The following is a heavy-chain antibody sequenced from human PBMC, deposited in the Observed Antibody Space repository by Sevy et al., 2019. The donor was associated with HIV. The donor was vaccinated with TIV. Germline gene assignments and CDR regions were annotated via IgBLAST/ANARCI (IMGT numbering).Heavy chain of an antibody. CDR2: INNGGST. D-gene: IGHD5-18*01. Sequence: GESLKISCGASGFTFSNYAMSWVRQAPGKGPEWVSGINNGGSTYYADSVKGRFTISRDNSKKMVFLQMNSLRAEDTAVYYCASGDTTMITDLDYWGQGALVTV. V-gene: IGHV3-23*01. J-gene: IGHJ4*02. CDR3: ASGDTTMITDLDY. CDR1: GFTFSNYA.